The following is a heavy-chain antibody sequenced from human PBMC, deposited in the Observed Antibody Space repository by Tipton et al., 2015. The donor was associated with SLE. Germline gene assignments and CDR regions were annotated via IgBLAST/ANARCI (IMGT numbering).Heavy chain of an antibody. D-gene: IGHD2-2*02. CDR1: GFTFGDYA. CDR3: AKNGYCSSTSCYRSAFDI. V-gene: IGHV3-23*03. CDR2: IYSGGSST. Sequence: SLRLFCTASGFTFGDYAMSWVRQAPGKGLEWVSVIYSGGSSTYYADSVKGRFTISRDNSKNTLYLQMNSLRAEDTAVYYCAKNGYCSSTSCYRSAFDIWGQGTMVTVSS. J-gene: IGHJ3*02.